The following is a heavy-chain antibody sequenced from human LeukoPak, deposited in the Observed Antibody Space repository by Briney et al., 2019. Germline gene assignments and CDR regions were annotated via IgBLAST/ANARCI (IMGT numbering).Heavy chain of an antibody. D-gene: IGHD3-10*01. CDR3: ARDGGYFVSGSYYSSLSIDY. J-gene: IGHJ4*02. CDR2: IFHTGST. CDR1: GGSISSSSYY. Sequence: KSSETLSLTCTVSGGSISSSSYYWGWIRQTPGKGLEWIGRIFHTGSTYFNPSLKSRVTISVDLSKNQFFLKLTSVTAADTAVYYCARDGGYFVSGSYYSSLSIDYWGQGTLVTVSS. V-gene: IGHV4-39*07.